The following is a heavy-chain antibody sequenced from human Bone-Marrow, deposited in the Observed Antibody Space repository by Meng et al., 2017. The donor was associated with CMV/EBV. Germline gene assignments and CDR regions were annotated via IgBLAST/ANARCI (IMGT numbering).Heavy chain of an antibody. J-gene: IGHJ3*02. D-gene: IGHD1-26*01. CDR1: GFTVSSNY. CDR2: IYSGGST. CDR3: AKTRSGSYSIGAFDI. Sequence: GESLKISCAASGFTVSSNYMSWVRQAPGKGLEWVSVIYSGGSTYYADSVKGRFTISRDNSKNTLYLQMNSLRAEDTAVYYCAKTRSGSYSIGAFDIWGQGTMVTVSS. V-gene: IGHV3-53*01.